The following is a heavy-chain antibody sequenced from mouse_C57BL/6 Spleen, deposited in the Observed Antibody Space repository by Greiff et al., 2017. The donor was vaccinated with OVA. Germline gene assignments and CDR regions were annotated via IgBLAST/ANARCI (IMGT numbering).Heavy chain of an antibody. D-gene: IGHD2-3*01. CDR3: AREDGYPFAY. J-gene: IGHJ3*01. Sequence: VKLQQPGAELVMPGASVKLSCKASGYTFTSYWMHWVKQRPGQGLEWIGEIDPSDSYTNYNQKFKGKSTLTVDNSSSTAYMQLSSLTSEDSAVYYCAREDGYPFAYWGQGTLVTVSA. CDR1: GYTFTSYW. CDR2: IDPSDSYT. V-gene: IGHV1-69*01.